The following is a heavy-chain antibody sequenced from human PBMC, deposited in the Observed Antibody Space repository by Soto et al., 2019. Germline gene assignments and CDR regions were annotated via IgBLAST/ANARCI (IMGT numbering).Heavy chain of an antibody. J-gene: IGHJ4*02. D-gene: IGHD6-19*01. CDR2: IKSKTDGGTT. CDR1: GFTFSNAW. CDR3: TTEERSGWYAGHYFDY. Sequence: LRLSCAASGFTFSNAWMSWVRQAPGQGLEWVGRIKSKTDGGTTDYAAPVKGRFTISRDDSKNTLYLQMNSLKTEDTAVYYCTTEERSGWYAGHYFDYWGQGTLVTVS. V-gene: IGHV3-15*01.